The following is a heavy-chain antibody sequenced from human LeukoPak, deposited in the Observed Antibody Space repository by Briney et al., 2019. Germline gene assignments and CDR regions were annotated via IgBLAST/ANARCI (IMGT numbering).Heavy chain of an antibody. D-gene: IGHD3/OR15-3a*01. J-gene: IGHJ4*02. CDR2: IRFDGTNR. CDR3: ARDAYHSGDLDQ. Sequence: PGGSLRLSCTAPGFPFINHIMHWVRQAPGKGLEWVSFIRFDGTNRHYVDSVKGRFTISIDNPNNMLYLQMNSLKFDDTAVYYCARDAYHSGDLDQWGEGTLVIVSS. V-gene: IGHV3-30*02. CDR1: GFPFINHI.